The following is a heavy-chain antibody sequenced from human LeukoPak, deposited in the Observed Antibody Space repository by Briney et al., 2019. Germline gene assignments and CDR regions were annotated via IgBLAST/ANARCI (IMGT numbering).Heavy chain of an antibody. D-gene: IGHD6-6*01. Sequence: SDTLSLTCTVSGGSISSGGYYWSWIRQHPGKGLEWIGYIYHSGSTNYNPSLQSRVTISVDTSKNQFSLVTAADTAVYYCARGGVARLHFQNWGQGTLVTVSS. J-gene: IGHJ1*01. CDR3: ARGGVARLHFQN. CDR1: GGSISSGGYY. V-gene: IGHV4-61*08. CDR2: IYHSGST.